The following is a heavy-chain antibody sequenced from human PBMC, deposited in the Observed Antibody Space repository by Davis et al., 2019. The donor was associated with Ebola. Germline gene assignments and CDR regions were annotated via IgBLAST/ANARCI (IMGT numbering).Heavy chain of an antibody. V-gene: IGHV3-74*01. CDR3: ARVLFQPRYCSSTSCYIPYYYYGMDV. CDR2: INSDGSST. CDR1: GFTFSSYW. Sequence: PGGSLRLSCAASGFTFSSYWMHWVRQAPGKGLVWVSRINSDGSSTSYADSVKGRFTISRDNAKNTLYLQMNSLRAEDTAVYYCARVLFQPRYCSSTSCYIPYYYYGMDVWGQGTTVTVSS. D-gene: IGHD2-2*02. J-gene: IGHJ6*02.